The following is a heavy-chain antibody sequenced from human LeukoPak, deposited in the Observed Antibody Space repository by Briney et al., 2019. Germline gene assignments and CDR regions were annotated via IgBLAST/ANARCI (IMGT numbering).Heavy chain of an antibody. Sequence: SETLSLTCAVSGGSFNGYSYTWIRQPPGKGLEWIGEIIHSGGTSYNPSLKSRLTISVDTSGKQFSLKLTSVTAADTALYFCARGPLAFRRVAGIFSWGRGTQVTVSS. V-gene: IGHV4-34*01. D-gene: IGHD6-19*01. CDR3: ARGPLAFRRVAGIFS. CDR2: IIHSGGT. J-gene: IGHJ5*02. CDR1: GGSFNGYS.